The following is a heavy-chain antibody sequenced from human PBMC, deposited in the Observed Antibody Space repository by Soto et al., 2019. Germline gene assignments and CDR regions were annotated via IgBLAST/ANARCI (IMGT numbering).Heavy chain of an antibody. CDR3: AREGRWTDAFDI. CDR1: GGSISSGDYY. Sequence: QVQLQESGPGLVKPSQTLSLTCTVSGGSISSGDYYWSWIRQPPGKGLEWIGYIYYSGSTYYNPSLKSRVTISVDKSKNQFYLKLSSVTAADTAVYYCAREGRWTDAFDIWGQGTMVTVSS. D-gene: IGHD1-26*01. CDR2: IYYSGST. V-gene: IGHV4-30-4*01. J-gene: IGHJ3*02.